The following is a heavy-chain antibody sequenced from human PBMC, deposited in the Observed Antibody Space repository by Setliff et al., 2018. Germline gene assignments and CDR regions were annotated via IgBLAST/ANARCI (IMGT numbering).Heavy chain of an antibody. Sequence: PGGSLRLSCAASGVTFSTYRMHWVRQAPGKGLEWVAVIWDDGGTKYHSDSVKGRFTISRDNSKNTLYLQMNSLRPEDTAVYYCARTCSGSGCYAGLESWGQGTPVTVSS. CDR2: IWDDGGTK. CDR3: ARTCSGSGCYAGLES. D-gene: IGHD2-15*01. CDR1: GVTFSTYR. J-gene: IGHJ4*02. V-gene: IGHV3-33*08.